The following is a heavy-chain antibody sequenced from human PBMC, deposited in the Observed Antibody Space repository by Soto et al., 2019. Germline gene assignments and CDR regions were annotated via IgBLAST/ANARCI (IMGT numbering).Heavy chain of an antibody. CDR1: GYTFTGYY. J-gene: IGHJ4*02. D-gene: IGHD6-6*01. V-gene: IGHV1-2*02. Sequence: QVQLVQSGAEVKKPGASVKVSCKASGYTFTGYYMHWVRQAPGQGLEWMGWINPNCGGTNYAQKFQGRVTMTRDTSISTAYMELSRLRSDDTAVYYCARDRRYSSSGPIGYWGQGTLVTVSS. CDR2: INPNCGGT. CDR3: ARDRRYSSSGPIGY.